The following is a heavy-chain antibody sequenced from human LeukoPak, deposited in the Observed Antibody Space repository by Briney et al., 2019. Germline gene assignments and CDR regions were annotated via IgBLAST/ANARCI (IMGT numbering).Heavy chain of an antibody. D-gene: IGHD1-1*01. Sequence: ASVKVSCKASGYTFTSYGISWVRQAPGQGLEWMEWISAYNGNTNYAQNLQGRVTTTTDTSTSTGYMELRSLRSDDTAVYYCARDSDNWNEFNAFDIWGQGTMVTVSS. CDR1: GYTFTSYG. J-gene: IGHJ3*02. CDR2: ISAYNGNT. CDR3: ARDSDNWNEFNAFDI. V-gene: IGHV1-18*01.